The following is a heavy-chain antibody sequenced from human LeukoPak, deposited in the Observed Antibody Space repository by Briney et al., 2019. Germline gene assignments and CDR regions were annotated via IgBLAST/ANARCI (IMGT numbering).Heavy chain of an antibody. J-gene: IGHJ4*02. D-gene: IGHD6-19*01. CDR3: ARVKAVAGRACFDY. CDR1: GGSISSYY. CDR2: IYYSGST. V-gene: IGHV4-59*01. Sequence: PSETLSLTCTVSGGSISSYYWSWIRQPPGKGLEWIGYIYYSGSTNYNPSLKSRVTISVDTSKNQFSLKLSSVTAADTAVYYCARVKAVAGRACFDYWGQGTLVTVSS.